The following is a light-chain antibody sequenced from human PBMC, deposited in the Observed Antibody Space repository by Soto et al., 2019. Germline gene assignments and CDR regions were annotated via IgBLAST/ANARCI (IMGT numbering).Light chain of an antibody. J-gene: IGKJ3*01. CDR3: QQTHSLPLS. CDR2: ATS. CDR1: QGVGFW. Sequence: IQITQYPSSVYASVGDRFTMTWRASQGVGFWLAWYQQKPGKVPKLLIYATSSLHSGVPSRFSGSGSGTDFTLSISSLQPEDFATYYCQQTHSLPLSFGPGTKVDI. V-gene: IGKV1-12*01.